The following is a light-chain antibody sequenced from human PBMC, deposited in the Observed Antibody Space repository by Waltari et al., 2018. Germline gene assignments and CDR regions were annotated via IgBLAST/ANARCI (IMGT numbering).Light chain of an antibody. CDR2: GVS. CDR3: ISYTSSSASV. CDR1: SSDVGGYNY. V-gene: IGLV2-14*01. J-gene: IGLJ1*01. Sequence: QSALTQPASVSGSPGQSITISCTGTSSDVGGYNYVSWYQQPPGKAPKLMIDGVSNRPSGVSNRVSGSKSGNTASLTFSGLQAEDEADYYCISYTSSSASVFGTGTKVTVL.